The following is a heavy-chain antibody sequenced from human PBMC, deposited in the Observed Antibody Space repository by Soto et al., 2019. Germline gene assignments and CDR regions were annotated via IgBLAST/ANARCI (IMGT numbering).Heavy chain of an antibody. CDR3: ASDGSYFDY. V-gene: IGHV4-59*12. CDR2: IYHSGSI. CDR1: NGSISRYY. J-gene: IGHJ4*01. Sequence: SKTLSLTCAVPNGSISRYYWSWIRQPPGKGLEWIGYIYHSGSINYSSSLKSRVTISVDTSKSQFSLNLYSVTAADSAVYYCASDGSYFDYWGQGTPVTVSS. D-gene: IGHD3-10*01.